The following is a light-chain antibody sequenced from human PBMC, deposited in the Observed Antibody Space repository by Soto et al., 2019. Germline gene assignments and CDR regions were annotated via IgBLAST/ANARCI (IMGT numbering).Light chain of an antibody. J-gene: IGLJ2*01. CDR3: QVWDSSTHVV. CDR2: RDY. Sequence: SYELTQPLSVSVALGQTARITCGGNNIGSKNVHWYQQKPGQAPVLVIYRDYNRPSGIAERFSGSNSVNTATLSISRAQAGDEADYYCQVWDSSTHVVFGGGTKLTVL. CDR1: NIGSKN. V-gene: IGLV3-9*01.